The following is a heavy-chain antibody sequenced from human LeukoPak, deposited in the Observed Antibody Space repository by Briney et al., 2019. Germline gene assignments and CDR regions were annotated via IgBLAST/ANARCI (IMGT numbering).Heavy chain of an antibody. CDR3: ARRCSSNSCPFEY. D-gene: IGHD2-2*01. J-gene: IGHJ4*02. Sequence: GESLKISCKGSGYSFTKYWIGWVRQMPGKGLEWMGRMDPSDSYSNYSPSFQGHVTISADKSISTAYLQWSSLKASDTAMYYCARRCSSNSCPFEYWGQGTLVTVSS. CDR1: GYSFTKYW. CDR2: MDPSDSYS. V-gene: IGHV5-10-1*01.